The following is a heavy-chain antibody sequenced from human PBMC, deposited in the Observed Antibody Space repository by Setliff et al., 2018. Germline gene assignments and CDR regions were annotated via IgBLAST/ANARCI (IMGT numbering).Heavy chain of an antibody. CDR3: ARIAEYDTLDI. CDR2: ISSNGGRL. J-gene: IGHJ3*02. Sequence: GGSLRLSCVASTFTFSKYAVTWVRQAPGKGLEYVSAISSNGGRLSYANSVKGRFTISRDVSTNTLYLQMGSLRVEDTAVCYCARIAEYDTLDIWGQGTVVTVSS. V-gene: IGHV3-64*01. CDR1: TFTFSKYA.